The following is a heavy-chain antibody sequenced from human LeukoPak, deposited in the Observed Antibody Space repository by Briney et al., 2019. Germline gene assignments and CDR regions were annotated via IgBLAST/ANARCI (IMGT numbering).Heavy chain of an antibody. CDR3: ARPVVAATTPDTFDI. J-gene: IGHJ3*02. V-gene: IGHV3-21*01. D-gene: IGHD2-15*01. Sequence: GGSLRLSCAASRFTFDSYSMIWVRQAPGKGLEWVSSISRSSSYINYADSVKGRFTISRDNAKNSLYLEMNSLRAEDTAVYYCARPVVAATTPDTFDIWGQGTMVTVSS. CDR1: RFTFDSYS. CDR2: ISRSSSYI.